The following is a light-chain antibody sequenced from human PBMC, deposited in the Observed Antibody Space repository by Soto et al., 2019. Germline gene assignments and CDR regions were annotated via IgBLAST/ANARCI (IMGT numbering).Light chain of an antibody. Sequence: EIVMTQSPCTLSVSPGERATLSCRASESISSYLAWYQKRPGQAPRLLIHGAITRASDIPARFRGSGSDTDFTLTISGLQSEDFAFYYCQQYNSWPPTFGQGTRLEIK. J-gene: IGKJ5*01. CDR3: QQYNSWPPT. V-gene: IGKV3-15*01. CDR1: ESISSY. CDR2: GAI.